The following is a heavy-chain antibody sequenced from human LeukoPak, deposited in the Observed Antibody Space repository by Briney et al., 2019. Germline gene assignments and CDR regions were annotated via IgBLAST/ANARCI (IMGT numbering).Heavy chain of an antibody. J-gene: IGHJ4*02. Sequence: GGSLRLSCAASGFIFSNYAMSWVRQAPGKGLEWVSVIYSGGSTYYADSVKGRFTISRDNSKSTLYIQMNSLRAEDTAVYYCAGAKPKNMVRGLIMRRESRYYFDYWGQGTLVTVSS. V-gene: IGHV3-53*01. CDR2: IYSGGST. D-gene: IGHD3-10*01. CDR1: GFIFSNYA. CDR3: AGAKPKNMVRGLIMRRESRYYFDY.